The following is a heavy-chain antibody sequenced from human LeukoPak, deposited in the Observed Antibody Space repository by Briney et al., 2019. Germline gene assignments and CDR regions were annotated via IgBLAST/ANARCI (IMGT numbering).Heavy chain of an antibody. D-gene: IGHD3-10*01. CDR3: ARDGRGIIGGSNYYGSGSYYSPS. J-gene: IGHJ5*02. Sequence: PGGSLRLSCAASGFTFSSYEMNWVRQAPGKGLEWVSYISSSGSTIYYADSVKGRFTISRDNAKNSLYLQMNSLRAEDTAVYYCARDGRGIIGGSNYYGSGSYYSPSWGQGTPVTVSS. CDR1: GFTFSSYE. CDR2: ISSSGSTI. V-gene: IGHV3-48*03.